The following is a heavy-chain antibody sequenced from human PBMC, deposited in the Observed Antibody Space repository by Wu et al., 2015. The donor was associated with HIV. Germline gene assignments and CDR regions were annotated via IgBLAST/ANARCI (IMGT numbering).Heavy chain of an antibody. CDR1: GYTFTAYY. Sequence: VQLVQSGAEVKKPGASVKVSCKASGYTFTAYYIHWVRQAPGQGLEWMGWINPNTGDTNYAKNFQGRVTMTRDTSTSTVYMELSSLRSEDTAVYYCARDFAASNSGPWGFWWFDPVGPGNPGHRLL. CDR2: INPNTGDT. J-gene: IGHJ5*02. V-gene: IGHV1-2*02. D-gene: IGHD3-16*01. CDR3: ARDFAASNSGPWGFWWFDP.